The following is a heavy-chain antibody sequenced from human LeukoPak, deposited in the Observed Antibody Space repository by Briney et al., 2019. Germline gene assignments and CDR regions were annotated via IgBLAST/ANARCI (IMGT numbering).Heavy chain of an antibody. J-gene: IGHJ5*02. D-gene: IGHD6-19*01. V-gene: IGHV4-34*01. CDR1: GGSFSGYY. CDR2: INHSGST. CDR3: ARRPYSSGWYGGWFDP. Sequence: SETLSLTCAVYGGSFSGYYWSWIRQPPGKGLEWIGEINHSGSTNYNPSLKSRVTISVDTSKNQFSLKLSSVTAADTAVYYCARRPYSSGWYGGWFDPWGQGTLVTVSS.